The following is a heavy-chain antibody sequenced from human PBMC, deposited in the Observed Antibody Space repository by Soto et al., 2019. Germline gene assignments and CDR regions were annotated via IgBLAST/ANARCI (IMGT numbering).Heavy chain of an antibody. CDR2: IKQDGSEK. J-gene: IGHJ6*03. V-gene: IGHV3-7*01. Sequence: GGSLRFSCAASGFTFSSYWMSWVRQAPGKGLEWVANIKQDGSEKYYVDSVKGRFTISRDNAKNSLYLQMNSLRAEDTAVYYCARRKAGYDLGYYYYYMDVWGKGTTVTVSS. D-gene: IGHD5-12*01. CDR3: ARRKAGYDLGYYYYYMDV. CDR1: GFTFSSYW.